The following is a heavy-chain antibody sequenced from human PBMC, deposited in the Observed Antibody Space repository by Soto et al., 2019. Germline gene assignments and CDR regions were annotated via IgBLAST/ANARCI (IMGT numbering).Heavy chain of an antibody. CDR3: XXXXXXYXSGGT. D-gene: IGHD3-10*01. Sequence: QVQLVQSGAEVKKSGSSVQVSCKASGGTFSSDSISWVRQAPGQGLEWMGGIIPVLGAPDYAKKFQGRVTXXXXXXXXXXXXXXXXXXXXXXXXXXXXXXXXXYXSGGTWGQGTLVTVSS. CDR2: IIPVLGAP. J-gene: IGHJ5*02. CDR1: GGTFSSDS. V-gene: IGHV1-69*16.